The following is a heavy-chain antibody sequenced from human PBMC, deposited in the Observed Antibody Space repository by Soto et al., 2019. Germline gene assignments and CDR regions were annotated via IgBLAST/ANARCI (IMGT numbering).Heavy chain of an antibody. CDR1: GYTFTSYD. CDR3: ARAFSNPSRGWLVRRFYYYGMDV. V-gene: IGHV1-8*01. Sequence: QVQLGQSGGEVKKPGASVKVSCKASGYTFTSYDINWVRQATGQGLEWMGWMNPNSGNTGYAQKFQGRVTMTRNTSISTAYMELSSLRSEDTAVYYCARAFSNPSRGWLVRRFYYYGMDVWGQGTTVTVSS. D-gene: IGHD6-19*01. CDR2: MNPNSGNT. J-gene: IGHJ6*02.